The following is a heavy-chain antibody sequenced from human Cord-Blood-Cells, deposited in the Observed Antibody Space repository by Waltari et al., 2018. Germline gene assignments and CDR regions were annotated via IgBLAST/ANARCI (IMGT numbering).Heavy chain of an antibody. V-gene: IGHV1-2*04. CDR3: ARDLSAYSSSWFDY. CDR2: INPNSGGR. J-gene: IGHJ4*02. Sequence: QVQLVQSGAEVKKPGASVKVSCKASGYTFTGYYMHWVRQAPGQGLEWMGWINPNSGGRNYAQKFQGWVTMTRDTSISTAYMELSRLRSDDTAVYYCARDLSAYSSSWFDYWGQGTLVTVSS. D-gene: IGHD6-13*01. CDR1: GYTFTGYY.